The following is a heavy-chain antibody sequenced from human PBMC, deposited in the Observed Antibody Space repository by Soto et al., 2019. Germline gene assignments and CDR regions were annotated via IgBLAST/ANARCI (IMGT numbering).Heavy chain of an antibody. D-gene: IGHD5-12*01. V-gene: IGHV1-3*01. CDR1: GYTFTSYG. CDR3: ASGYSGYDPFDY. CDR2: INAGNGNT. Sequence: ASVKVSCKASGYTFTSYGMHWVRQAPGQRLEWMGWINAGNGNTKYSQKFQGRVTITRDTSASTAYMELSSLRSEDTAVYYCASGYSGYDPFDYWGQGTLVTVS. J-gene: IGHJ4*02.